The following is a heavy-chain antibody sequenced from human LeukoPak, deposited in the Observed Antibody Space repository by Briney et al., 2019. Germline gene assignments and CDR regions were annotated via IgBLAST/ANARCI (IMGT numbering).Heavy chain of an antibody. Sequence: SETLSLTCAVCGGSFSGYYWSWIRQPPGKGLEWIGEINHSGSTNYNPSLKSRVTISVDTSKNQFSLKLSSVTAADTAVYYCARGSGDAFWSGDMGLWWFDPWGQGTLVTVSS. V-gene: IGHV4-34*01. D-gene: IGHD3-3*01. J-gene: IGHJ5*02. CDR3: ARGSGDAFWSGDMGLWWFDP. CDR2: INHSGST. CDR1: GGSFSGYY.